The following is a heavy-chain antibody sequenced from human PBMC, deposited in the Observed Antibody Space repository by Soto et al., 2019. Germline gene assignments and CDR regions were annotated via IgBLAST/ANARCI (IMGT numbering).Heavy chain of an antibody. D-gene: IGHD6-6*01. CDR1: GGTFSSYA. Sequence: QVQLVQSGAEVKKPGSSVKVSCKASGGTFSSYAISWVRQAPGQGLEWMGGIIPIFGTANYAQKFQGRVTLTADDATSKAYLELSSLRSEDTAVYYCARVYARIAARSNWFDPWGQGTLVTVSS. CDR2: IIPIFGTA. CDR3: ARVYARIAARSNWFDP. J-gene: IGHJ5*02. V-gene: IGHV1-69*12.